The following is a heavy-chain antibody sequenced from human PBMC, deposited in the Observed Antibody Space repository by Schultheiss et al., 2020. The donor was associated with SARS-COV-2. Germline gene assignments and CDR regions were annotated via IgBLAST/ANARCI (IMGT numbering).Heavy chain of an antibody. CDR3: ARKGEDWNDLAY. V-gene: IGHV4-4*02. CDR1: GGSISSGDW. Sequence: SETLSLTCAVSGGSISSGDWWSWVRQPPGKGLEWIGEVYHSGSTNYNPSLRRRVTISVDKSKNQFSLKVSSMSAADTAVYYCARKGEDWNDLAYWGQGTLVTVSS. J-gene: IGHJ4*02. D-gene: IGHD1-1*01. CDR2: VYHSGST.